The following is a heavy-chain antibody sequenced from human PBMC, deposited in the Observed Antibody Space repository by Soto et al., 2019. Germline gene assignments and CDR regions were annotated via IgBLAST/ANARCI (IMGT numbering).Heavy chain of an antibody. V-gene: IGHV4-31*03. J-gene: IGHJ5*02. CDR1: GGSISSGGYY. D-gene: IGHD3-3*01. CDR2: IYYSGST. CDR3: AREGDFWSGYSNNWFDP. Sequence: TLSLTCTVSGGSISSGGYYWSWIRQHPGKGLEWIGYIYYSGSTYYNPSLKSRVTISVDTSKNQFSLKLSSVTAADTAVYYCAREGDFWSGYSNNWFDPWGQGTLVTVSS.